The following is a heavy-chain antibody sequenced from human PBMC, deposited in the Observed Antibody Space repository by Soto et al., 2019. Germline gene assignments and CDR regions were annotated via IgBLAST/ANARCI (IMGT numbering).Heavy chain of an antibody. Sequence: ASVKVSCKASGYTFTRYAMHWVRQAPGQRLEWMGWINAGNDNTKYSQKYQGRVTITRDTSASTAYMELSSLRSEDSAVFYCARTDCSSTSCYNYYYYGMDVWGQGTTVTVSS. CDR3: ARTDCSSTSCYNYYYYGMDV. D-gene: IGHD2-2*01. J-gene: IGHJ6*02. CDR1: GYTFTRYA. V-gene: IGHV1-3*01. CDR2: INAGNDNT.